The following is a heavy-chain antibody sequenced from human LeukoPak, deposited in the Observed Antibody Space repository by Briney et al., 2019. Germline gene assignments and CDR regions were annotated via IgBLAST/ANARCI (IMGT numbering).Heavy chain of an antibody. V-gene: IGHV4-59*01. CDR3: ARVDTAMATPYFDY. J-gene: IGHJ4*02. D-gene: IGHD5-18*01. CDR2: IYYSGST. Sequence: PSETLSLTCTVSGGSISSYYWSWIRQPPGKGLEWIGYIYYSGSTNYNPSLKSRVTISVDTSKNQFSLKLSSVTAADTAVYYCARVDTAMATPYFDYWGQGTLVTVSS. CDR1: GGSISSYY.